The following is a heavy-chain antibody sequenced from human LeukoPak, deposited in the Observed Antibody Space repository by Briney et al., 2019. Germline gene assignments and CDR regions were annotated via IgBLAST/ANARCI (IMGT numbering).Heavy chain of an antibody. J-gene: IGHJ5*02. Sequence: PSQTLSFTCTVSGGSISSGNYYWSWIRQPAGKGLEWIGRIYTSGSTNYNPSLKSRVTISVDTSRNQFSLKLSSVTAADTAVYYCARDPHYYDSSNWFDPWGQGTLVTVSS. D-gene: IGHD3-22*01. CDR2: IYTSGST. CDR3: ARDPHYYDSSNWFDP. V-gene: IGHV4-61*02. CDR1: GGSISSGNYY.